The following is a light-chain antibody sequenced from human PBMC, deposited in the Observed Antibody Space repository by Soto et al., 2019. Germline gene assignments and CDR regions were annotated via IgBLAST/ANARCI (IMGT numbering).Light chain of an antibody. V-gene: IGKV1-6*01. Sequence: AIQMTKSPSSLSASVGDRVTITCRASQSIRNDLGWYQQKPGKAPKLLIYAASSLQSGVPSRFSGSGSGTDFTITISSLQPEDYATYYCLQDYNYPPTFGQGTKVEIK. J-gene: IGKJ1*01. CDR3: LQDYNYPPT. CDR2: AAS. CDR1: QSIRND.